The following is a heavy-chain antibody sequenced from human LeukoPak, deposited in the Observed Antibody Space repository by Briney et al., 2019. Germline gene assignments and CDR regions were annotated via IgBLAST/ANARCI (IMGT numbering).Heavy chain of an antibody. Sequence: PSETLSLTCTVSGGSISSSSYYWGWIRQPPGKGLEWIGSIYYSGSTYYNPSLKSRVTISVDTSKNQFSLRLSSVTAADTAVYYCARHPPLGYCSGGSCYSLGCWFDPWGQGTLVTVSS. V-gene: IGHV4-39*01. D-gene: IGHD2-15*01. CDR3: ARHPPLGYCSGGSCYSLGCWFDP. J-gene: IGHJ5*02. CDR1: GGSISSSSYY. CDR2: IYYSGST.